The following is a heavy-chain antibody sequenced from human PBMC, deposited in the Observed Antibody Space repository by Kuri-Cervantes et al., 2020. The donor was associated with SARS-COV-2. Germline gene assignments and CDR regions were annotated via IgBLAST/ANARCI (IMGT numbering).Heavy chain of an antibody. CDR1: GFTFSSYA. CDR2: IYSGGSST. CDR3: AKGGLDSGWGY. Sequence: GESLKISCAASGFTFSSYAMSWVRQAPGKGLVWVSVIYSGGSSTYYADSVKGRFTISRDNSKNTLYLQMNSLRAEDTAVYYCAKGGLDSGWGYWGQGTLVTVSS. D-gene: IGHD6-19*01. J-gene: IGHJ4*02. V-gene: IGHV3-23*03.